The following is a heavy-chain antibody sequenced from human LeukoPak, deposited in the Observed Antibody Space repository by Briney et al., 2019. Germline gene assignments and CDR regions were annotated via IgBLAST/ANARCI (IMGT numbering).Heavy chain of an antibody. J-gene: IGHJ4*02. CDR3: AGRGGPNYDSSGYDGFDY. CDR1: GFTFSDYY. Sequence: PGGSQRLSCAASGFTFSDYYMSWIRQAPGKGLEWVSYISSSSSYTNYADSVKGRFTISGDNAKNSLYLQMNSLRAEDTAVYYCAGRGGPNYDSSGYDGFDYWGQGTLVTVSS. D-gene: IGHD3-22*01. CDR2: ISSSSSYT. V-gene: IGHV3-11*03.